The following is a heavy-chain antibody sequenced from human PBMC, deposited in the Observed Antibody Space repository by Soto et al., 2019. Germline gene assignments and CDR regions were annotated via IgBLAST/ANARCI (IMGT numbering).Heavy chain of an antibody. Sequence: PSETLSLTCAVYGGSFSGYYWSWIRQPPGKGLEWIGEINHSGSTNYNPSLKSRVTISVDTSKNQFSLKLSSVTAADTAVYYCARGAQITMVRGVPRSNWFDPWGQGTLVTVSS. CDR1: GGSFSGYY. J-gene: IGHJ5*02. CDR3: ARGAQITMVRGVPRSNWFDP. V-gene: IGHV4-34*01. D-gene: IGHD3-10*01. CDR2: INHSGST.